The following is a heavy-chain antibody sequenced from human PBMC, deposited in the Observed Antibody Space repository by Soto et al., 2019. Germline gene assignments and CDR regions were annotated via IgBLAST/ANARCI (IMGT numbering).Heavy chain of an antibody. D-gene: IGHD2-15*01. CDR3: ARGLGYCSGGSCYDY. CDR1: GGTFSSYA. Sequence: QVQLVQSGAEVKKPGSSVKVSCKASGGTFSSYAISWVRQAPGQGLEWMGGIIPIFGTANYAQKFQGRVMSTAGESTSTAYMELSSLRAEDTDVYYCARGLGYCSGGSCYDYWGQGTLVTVSS. CDR2: IIPIFGTA. J-gene: IGHJ4*02. V-gene: IGHV1-69*12.